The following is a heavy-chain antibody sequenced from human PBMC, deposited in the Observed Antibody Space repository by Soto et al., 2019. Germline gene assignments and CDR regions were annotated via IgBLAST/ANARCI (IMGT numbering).Heavy chain of an antibody. D-gene: IGHD6-13*01. CDR3: ARWLPGEQQLVQGFDY. J-gene: IGHJ4*02. CDR2: ISAYNGNT. Sequence: SVKVSCKASGYTFTSYGISWVRQAPGQGLEWMGWISAYNGNTNYAQKLQGRVTMTTDTSTGTAYMELRSLRSDDTAVYYCARWLPGEQQLVQGFDYWVQGTLVPVSS. V-gene: IGHV1-18*01. CDR1: GYTFTSYG.